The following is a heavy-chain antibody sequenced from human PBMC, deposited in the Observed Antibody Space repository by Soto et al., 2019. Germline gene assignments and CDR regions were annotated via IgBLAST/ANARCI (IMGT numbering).Heavy chain of an antibody. CDR2: IIPMSGRP. CDR1: GGTFNSFS. CDR3: TRRGRQSANWFDP. J-gene: IGHJ5*02. Sequence: SVKVSCKASGGTFNSFSIDRVRQAPGQGLEWMGGIIPMSGRPNYAQRFQGRVTFSADKSINTVYMELNSLTKEDTAVYYCTRRGRQSANWFDPWGQGTLVTVSS. V-gene: IGHV1-69*06.